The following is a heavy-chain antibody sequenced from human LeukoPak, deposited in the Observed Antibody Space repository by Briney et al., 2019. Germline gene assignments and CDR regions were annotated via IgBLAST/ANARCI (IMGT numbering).Heavy chain of an antibody. D-gene: IGHD4-23*01. CDR2: IYYSGST. J-gene: IGHJ4*02. V-gene: IGHV4-59*01. Sequence: PSETLSLTCTVSGGPISSYYWSWIRQPPGKGLEWIGYIYYSGSTNHNPSLKSRVTISVDTSKNQFSLKLSSVTAADTAVYYCARERPHDYGGITFDYWGQGTLVTVSS. CDR3: ARERPHDYGGITFDY. CDR1: GGPISSYY.